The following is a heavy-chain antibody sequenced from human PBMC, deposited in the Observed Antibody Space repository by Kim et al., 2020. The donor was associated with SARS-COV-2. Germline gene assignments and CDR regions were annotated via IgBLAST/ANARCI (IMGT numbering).Heavy chain of an antibody. Sequence: TNTNPSLKDRVTVSVDKSKNQFSLRLSSVTAADTAVYYCSRAQGGAFDYWGQGTLITVSS. D-gene: IGHD1-26*01. CDR3: SRAQGGAFDY. J-gene: IGHJ4*02. CDR2: T. V-gene: IGHV4-4*02.